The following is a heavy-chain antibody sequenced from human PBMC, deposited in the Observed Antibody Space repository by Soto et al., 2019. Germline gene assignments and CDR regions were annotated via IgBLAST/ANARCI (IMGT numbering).Heavy chain of an antibody. CDR3: ARVAGGYSSSWDFDY. CDR1: GYTFTSYG. D-gene: IGHD6-13*01. Sequence: ASVKVSCKASGYTFTSYGISWVRQAPGQGLEWMGWISAYNGNTNYAQKLQGRVTMTTDTSTSTAYMELRSLRSDDTAVYYRARVAGGYSSSWDFDYWGQGTLVTVSS. V-gene: IGHV1-18*01. CDR2: ISAYNGNT. J-gene: IGHJ4*02.